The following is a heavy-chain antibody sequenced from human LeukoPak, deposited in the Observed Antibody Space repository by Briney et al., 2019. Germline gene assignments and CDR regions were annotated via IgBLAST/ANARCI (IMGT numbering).Heavy chain of an antibody. CDR1: GGTFSSYA. J-gene: IGHJ4*02. D-gene: IGHD6-19*01. CDR3: ARDRVGYSSGWYTPGPLDY. CDR2: IIPIFGTA. Sequence: ASVKVSCKASGGTFSSYAISWVRQAPGQGLEWMGGIIPIFGTANYAQKFQGRVTITADESTSTACMELSSLRSEDTAVYYCARDRVGYSSGWYTPGPLDYWGQGTLVTVSS. V-gene: IGHV1-69*13.